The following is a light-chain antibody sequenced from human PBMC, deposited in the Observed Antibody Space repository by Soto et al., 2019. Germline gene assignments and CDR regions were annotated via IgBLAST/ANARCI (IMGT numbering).Light chain of an antibody. CDR3: QQYNSYSPYT. V-gene: IGKV1-5*01. CDR2: DAS. CDR1: QSISSW. J-gene: IGKJ2*01. Sequence: DIQMTQSPSTLSASVGDRVTITCRASQSISSWLAWYQQKPGKAPKLLIYDASSLESGVPSRFSGSGSGTEFTLTISSLKPDDFETYYCQQYNSYSPYTFGQGPKLEIK.